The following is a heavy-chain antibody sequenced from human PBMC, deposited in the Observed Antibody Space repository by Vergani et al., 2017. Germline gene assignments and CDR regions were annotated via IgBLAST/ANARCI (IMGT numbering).Heavy chain of an antibody. Sequence: QLQLQESGSGLVKPSQTLSLTCAVSGYSITNGGFSWNWIRQPPGKGPEWIGYIFPSGNSDYNPSLKNRVSISLDKSKNQFSLWVNSVTAADTAVYYCARDTFHFDSENYDDVFDSWGQGTMVIVSS. CDR3: ARDTFHFDSENYDDVFDS. V-gene: IGHV4-30-2*01. CDR2: IFPSGNS. J-gene: IGHJ3*02. D-gene: IGHD3-16*01. CDR1: GYSITNGGFS.